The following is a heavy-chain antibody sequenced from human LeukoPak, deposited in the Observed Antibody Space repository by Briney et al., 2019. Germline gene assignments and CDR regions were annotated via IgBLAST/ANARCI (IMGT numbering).Heavy chain of an antibody. D-gene: IGHD5-12*01. V-gene: IGHV4-59*12. CDR1: GGSISSYY. CDR3: ARDIRGYNAF. Sequence: SETLSLTCTVSGGSISSYYWSWIRQPPGKGLEWIGYIYYSGSTNYNPSLKSRVTMSVDTSKNQLSLKLTSVTAADTAVYYCARDIRGYNAFWGQGTLVTVSS. J-gene: IGHJ4*02. CDR2: IYYSGST.